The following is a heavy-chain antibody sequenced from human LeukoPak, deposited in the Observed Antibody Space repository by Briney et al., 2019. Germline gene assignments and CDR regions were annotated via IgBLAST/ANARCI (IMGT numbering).Heavy chain of an antibody. CDR1: GGSFSGYY. CDR2: INHSGST. Sequence: SETLSLTCAVYGGSFSGYYWNWIRQPPGKGLEWIGEINHSGSTNYNPSLKSRVTISVDTSKNQFSLKLSSVTAADTAVYYCARVYSSSWYYDWFDPWGQGTLVTVSS. D-gene: IGHD6-13*01. CDR3: ARVYSSSWYYDWFDP. J-gene: IGHJ5*02. V-gene: IGHV4-34*01.